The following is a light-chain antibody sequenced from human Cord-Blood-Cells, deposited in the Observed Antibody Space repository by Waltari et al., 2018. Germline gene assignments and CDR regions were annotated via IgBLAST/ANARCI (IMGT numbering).Light chain of an antibody. Sequence: QSALTQPASVSGSPGQSLTISCTGTSSAVGSYNLVSWYQQHPGKAPKRMIYEGSKRSSGVSNRFSGSKSGNTASLTISGLQAEDEADYYCCSYAGSSTFVVFGGGTKLTVL. CDR3: CSYAGSSTFVV. V-gene: IGLV2-23*03. J-gene: IGLJ2*01. CDR2: EGS. CDR1: SSAVGSYNL.